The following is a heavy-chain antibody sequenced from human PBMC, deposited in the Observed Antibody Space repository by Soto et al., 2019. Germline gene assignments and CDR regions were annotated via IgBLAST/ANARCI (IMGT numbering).Heavy chain of an antibody. CDR2: INPNSGGT. J-gene: IGHJ5*02. D-gene: IGHD4-4*01. CDR3: ARGLNDYKSNWFVP. Sequence: GASVKVSCKASGYTFTGYYMHWVRQAPGQGLEWMGWINPNSGGTNYAQKFQGWVTMTRDTSISTAYMELSRLRSDDTAVYYCARGLNDYKSNWFVPWGQGTLVTVSS. V-gene: IGHV1-2*04. CDR1: GYTFTGYY.